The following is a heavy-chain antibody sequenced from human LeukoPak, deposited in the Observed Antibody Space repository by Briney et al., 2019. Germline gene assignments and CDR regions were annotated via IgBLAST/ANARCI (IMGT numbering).Heavy chain of an antibody. CDR2: IIPILGIA. Sequence: SVKVSCRASGGTFSSYAISWVRQAPGQGLEWMGRIIPILGIANYAQKFQGRVTITADKSTSTAYMELSSLRSEDTAVYYCARGCNRSSTSCYDYWGQGTLVTVSS. J-gene: IGHJ4*02. CDR3: ARGCNRSSTSCYDY. D-gene: IGHD2-2*01. V-gene: IGHV1-69*04. CDR1: GGTFSSYA.